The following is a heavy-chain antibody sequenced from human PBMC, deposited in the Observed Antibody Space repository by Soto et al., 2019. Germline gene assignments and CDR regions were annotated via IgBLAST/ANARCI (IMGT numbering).Heavy chain of an antibody. D-gene: IGHD5-18*01. Sequence: ETLSLTCAVYGGSFSGYYWSWIRQPPGKGLEWIGEINHSGSTNYNPSLKSRVTISVDTSKNQFSLKLSSVTAADTAVYYCARVKMRYSLARHAFDIWGQGTMVTVSS. CDR3: ARVKMRYSLARHAFDI. CDR1: GGSFSGYY. CDR2: INHSGST. J-gene: IGHJ3*02. V-gene: IGHV4-34*01.